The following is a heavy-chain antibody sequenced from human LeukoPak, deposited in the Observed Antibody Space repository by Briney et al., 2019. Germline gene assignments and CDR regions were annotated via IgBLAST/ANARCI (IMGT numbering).Heavy chain of an antibody. Sequence: SETLSLTCTVSGYSISSGYYWGWIRQPPGKGLEWIGSIYHSGSTYYNPSLKSRVTISVDTSKNQFSLKLSSVSAADTAVYYCARVLNWFDPWGQGTLVTVSS. CDR2: IYHSGST. CDR1: GYSISSGYY. D-gene: IGHD1-26*01. CDR3: ARVLNWFDP. J-gene: IGHJ5*02. V-gene: IGHV4-38-2*02.